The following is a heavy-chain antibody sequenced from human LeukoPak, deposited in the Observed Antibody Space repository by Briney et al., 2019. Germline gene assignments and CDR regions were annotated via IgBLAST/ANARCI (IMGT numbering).Heavy chain of an antibody. CDR3: AKDQGGNNASGY. D-gene: IGHD4-23*01. J-gene: IGHJ4*02. CDR2: ISYDGSNK. Sequence: GGSLRLSCAASGFTFSSYWMSGVRQAPGKGLEWVAVISYDGSNKYYADSVKGRFTISRDYSKNTLYLQMNSLRAEDTAVYYCAKDQGGNNASGYWGQGTLVTVSS. V-gene: IGHV3-30*18. CDR1: GFTFSSYW.